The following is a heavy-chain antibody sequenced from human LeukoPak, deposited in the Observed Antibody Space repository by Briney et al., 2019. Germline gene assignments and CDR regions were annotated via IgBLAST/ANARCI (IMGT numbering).Heavy chain of an antibody. CDR3: ARSYGSGSFLAY. V-gene: IGHV1-69*05. D-gene: IGHD3-10*01. J-gene: IGHJ4*02. CDR2: IIPVFGTT. Sequence: GASVKVSCKASEGTFSSYAITWVRQAPGQGLEWIGRIIPVFGTTHYAQTLQGRATIPTDESTGTAYMELSGLRSEATAVSFCARSYGSGSFLAYWGQGTLATVSS. CDR1: EGTFSSYA.